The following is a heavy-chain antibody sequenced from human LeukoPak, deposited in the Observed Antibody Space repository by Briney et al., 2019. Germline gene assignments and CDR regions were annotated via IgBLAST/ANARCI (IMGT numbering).Heavy chain of an antibody. Sequence: SCKAFGYTFTGYYMHWVRQAPGKGLEWVAVISYDGSNKYYADSVQGRFTISRDNSKDTVYLQMNSLRAEDTAVYYCARALPRFSGPSYYGMDVWGQGTTVTVSS. J-gene: IGHJ6*02. CDR1: GYTFTGYY. V-gene: IGHV3-30-3*01. CDR2: ISYDGSNK. CDR3: ARALPRFSGPSYYGMDV. D-gene: IGHD3-3*01.